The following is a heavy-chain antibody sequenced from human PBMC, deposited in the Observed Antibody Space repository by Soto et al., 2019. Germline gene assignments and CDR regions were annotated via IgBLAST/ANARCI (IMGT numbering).Heavy chain of an antibody. CDR1: GGSFSDYY. Sequence: SETLSLTCAVYGGSFSDYYWSWIRQPPGKGLEWIGEINHSGSTNYNPSLKSRITISVDTSKNQFSLKLTSVTAADTAVYYCARGRDYCTNGVCYPRRSPFDPWGQGTLVTVSS. CDR3: ARGRDYCTNGVCYPRRSPFDP. CDR2: INHSGST. J-gene: IGHJ5*02. V-gene: IGHV4-34*01. D-gene: IGHD2-8*01.